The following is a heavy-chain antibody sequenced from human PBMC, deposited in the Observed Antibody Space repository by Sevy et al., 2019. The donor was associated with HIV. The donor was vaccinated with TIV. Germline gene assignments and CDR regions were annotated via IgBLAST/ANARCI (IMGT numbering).Heavy chain of an antibody. CDR3: ARGNSGSFDY. V-gene: IGHV3-7*04. D-gene: IGHD3-22*01. Sequence: GGSLRLSCAASGFSFSNYWMHWVRQAPGKGLEWVANIKQDESEKYYVTSVKGRFTISRDNVKNSLYLQMNSLRPEDTAVYYCARGNSGSFDYWGQGTLFTVSS. CDR1: GFSFSNYW. J-gene: IGHJ4*02. CDR2: IKQDESEK.